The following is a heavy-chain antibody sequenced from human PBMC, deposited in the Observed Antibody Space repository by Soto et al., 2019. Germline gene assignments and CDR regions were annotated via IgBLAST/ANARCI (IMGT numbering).Heavy chain of an antibody. CDR2: IDPITGGT. D-gene: IGHD2-15*01. CDR1: GYNLVAYY. V-gene: IGHV1-2*02. J-gene: IGHJ6*02. Sequence: ASVKVSYKASGYNLVAYYTYWVRQAPGRGLEWVGLIDPITGGTDYEESLRDRVTMTRDTSINTAYMELRRLRSDDTAIYFCARGRDAASQFYSTHGMHXWGQGTTVTVS. CDR3: ARGRDAASQFYSTHGMHX.